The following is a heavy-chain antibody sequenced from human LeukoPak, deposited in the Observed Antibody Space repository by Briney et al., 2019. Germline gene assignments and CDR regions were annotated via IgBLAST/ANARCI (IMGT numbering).Heavy chain of an antibody. Sequence: PGDSLKISCKGSGYTFTSYWIGWVRQMPGKGLEWMGIINPADSDTRYSPSFQGQVTISADKSISTAYLQWSSLKASDSAMYYCARLPLFSIPIDYWGQGTLVTVSS. CDR1: GYTFTSYW. CDR2: INPADSDT. CDR3: ARLPLFSIPIDY. V-gene: IGHV5-51*01. J-gene: IGHJ4*02. D-gene: IGHD2-21*01.